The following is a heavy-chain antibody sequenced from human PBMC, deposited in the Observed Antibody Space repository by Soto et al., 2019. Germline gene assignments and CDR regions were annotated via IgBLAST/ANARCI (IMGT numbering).Heavy chain of an antibody. CDR1: GGSISSYY. Sequence: PSETLSLTCIVSGGSISSYYWSWIRQPPGKGLEWIGYIYYSGSTNYNPSLKSRVTISVDTSKNQFSLKLSSVTAADTAVYYCAREGRIAAAGLALDAFDIWGQGTMVTVSS. D-gene: IGHD6-13*01. CDR2: IYYSGST. J-gene: IGHJ3*02. V-gene: IGHV4-59*01. CDR3: AREGRIAAAGLALDAFDI.